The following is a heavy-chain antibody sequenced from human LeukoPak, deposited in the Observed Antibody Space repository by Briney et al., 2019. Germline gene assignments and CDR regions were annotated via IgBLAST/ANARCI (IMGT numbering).Heavy chain of an antibody. D-gene: IGHD2-21*01. J-gene: IGHJ4*02. CDR1: GFTFSSYG. V-gene: IGHV3-30*02. CDR3: AKDHSASDAGY. Sequence: PGGSLRLSCAASGFTFSSYGMHWVRQAPGKGLEWVAFIRYDGRIKHYADSVKGRFTISRDNSKKMVHLQMDSLRADDTAIYYCAKDHSASDAGYRGQGTLVTVSS. CDR2: IRYDGRIK.